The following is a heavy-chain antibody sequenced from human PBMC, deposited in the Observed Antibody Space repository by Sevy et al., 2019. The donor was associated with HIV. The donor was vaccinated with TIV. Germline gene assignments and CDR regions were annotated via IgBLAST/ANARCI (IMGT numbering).Heavy chain of an antibody. D-gene: IGHD1-1*01. CDR2: LSFGCGEI. J-gene: IGHJ4*02. CDR3: AREGCTKPHDE. Sequence: GESLKISCAASGFTFSKYSMSWVRQPPGKGLEWVSTLSFGCGEINYADSVKGRFTISRDNCKSSVYLEMIILGPEETAVYYCAREGCTKPHDECGQGTLVAVSS. CDR1: GFTFSKYS. V-gene: IGHV3-23*01.